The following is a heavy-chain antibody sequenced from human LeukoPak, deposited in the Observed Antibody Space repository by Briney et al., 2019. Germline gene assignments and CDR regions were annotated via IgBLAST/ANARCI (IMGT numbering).Heavy chain of an antibody. CDR2: IYYSGST. V-gene: IGHV4-39*07. CDR3: ARAPRGSGGPGLFDY. CDR1: GGSISSGSHY. Sequence: PSETLSLTCTVSGGSISSGSHYWGWIRQPPGKGLEWIGSIYYSGSTYYNPSLKSRVTISVDTSKNQFSLKLSSVTAADTAVYYCARAPRGSGGPGLFDYWGQGTLVTVSS. J-gene: IGHJ4*02. D-gene: IGHD3-16*01.